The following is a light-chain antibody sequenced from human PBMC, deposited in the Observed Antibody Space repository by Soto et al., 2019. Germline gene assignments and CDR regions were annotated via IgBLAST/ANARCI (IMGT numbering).Light chain of an antibody. V-gene: IGKV1-5*03. CDR1: QSVNGW. J-gene: IGKJ2*01. Sequence: DIQMTQSPSTLPASVGDRVTITCRASQSVNGWLAWYQQKPGKAPKLLIYKASSLESGVPSRFSGSGSGTEFTLTISSLQPDDFASYYCQQYNSLDTFGQGTKVDIK. CDR2: KAS. CDR3: QQYNSLDT.